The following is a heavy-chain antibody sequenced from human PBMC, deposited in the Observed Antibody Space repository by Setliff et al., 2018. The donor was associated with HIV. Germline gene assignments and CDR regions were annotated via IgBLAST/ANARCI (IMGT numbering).Heavy chain of an antibody. CDR3: ARRADWFDS. CDR2: ISDYNSNT. J-gene: IGHJ5*01. V-gene: IGHV1-18*01. CDR1: GYTFSNFG. Sequence: ASVKVSCKSSGYTFSNFGLSWVRQAPGQGLEWMGWISDYNSNTEYAQKLQGRVTMTKDTSTSTAYMELRSLRPDDTAVYFCARRADWFDSWGQGTLVTVSS.